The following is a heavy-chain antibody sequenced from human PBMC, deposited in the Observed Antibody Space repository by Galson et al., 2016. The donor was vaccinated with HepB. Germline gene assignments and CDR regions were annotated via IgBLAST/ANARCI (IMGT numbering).Heavy chain of an antibody. CDR3: AKSDGTYCAGDCYPYFDS. D-gene: IGHD2-21*02. Sequence: SLRLSCAATGFTFSNYDMSWVRHGPGKGLEWVSSLTGSGGSTYYADSVRDRFTISRDNSKNTLYLQMNSLRAEDTAVYYCAKSDGTYCAGDCYPYFDSWGQGTLVTVP. V-gene: IGHV3-23*01. CDR2: LTGSGGST. CDR1: GFTFSNYD. J-gene: IGHJ4*02.